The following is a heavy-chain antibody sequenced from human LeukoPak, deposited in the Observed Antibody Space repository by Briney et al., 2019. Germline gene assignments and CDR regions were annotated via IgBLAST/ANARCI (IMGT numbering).Heavy chain of an antibody. Sequence: PGGSLRLSCAASGFTFSSYAMSWVRQAPGKGLEWVSGVSASGDRTYYRDSVKGRFTISRDNSMNTLYLQMNSLRAEDTAVYYCAKDQRGDCYSPEDYWGQGTLVTVSS. J-gene: IGHJ4*02. CDR3: AKDQRGDCYSPEDY. CDR2: VSASGDRT. CDR1: GFTFSSYA. D-gene: IGHD2-21*02. V-gene: IGHV3-23*01.